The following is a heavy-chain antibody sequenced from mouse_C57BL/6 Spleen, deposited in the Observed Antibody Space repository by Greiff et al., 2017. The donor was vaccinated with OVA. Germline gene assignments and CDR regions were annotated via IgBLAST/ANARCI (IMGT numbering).Heavy chain of an antibody. Sequence: EVKLEESGPGLVKPSQSLSLTCSVTGYSITSGYYWNWIRQFPGNKLEWMGYISYDGSNKYNPSLKNRISITRDTSKNKFFLKLKSVTTEDTATYYCARERVTTVVATHWYFDVWGTGTTVTVSS. CDR3: ARERVTTVVATHWYFDV. V-gene: IGHV3-6*01. J-gene: IGHJ1*03. D-gene: IGHD1-1*01. CDR2: ISYDGSN. CDR1: GYSITSGYY.